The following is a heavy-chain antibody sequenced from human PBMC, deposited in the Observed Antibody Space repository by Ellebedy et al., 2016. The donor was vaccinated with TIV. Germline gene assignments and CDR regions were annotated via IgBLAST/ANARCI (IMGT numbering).Heavy chain of an antibody. CDR1: GYTFTGYY. CDR3: AREVSGDYFDY. V-gene: IGHV1-2*02. CDR2: INPNSGGP. Sequence: AASVKVSCKASGYTFTGYYIHWVRQAPGQGLEWMGWINPNSGGPKYAQKFQGRVTMTRDTSISAAYMELSRLTSDDTAVYYCAREVSGDYFDYWGQGTLVTVSS. J-gene: IGHJ4*02. D-gene: IGHD2/OR15-2a*01.